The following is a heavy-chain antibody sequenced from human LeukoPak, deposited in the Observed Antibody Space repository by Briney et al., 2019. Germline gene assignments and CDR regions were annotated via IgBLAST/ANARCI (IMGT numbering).Heavy chain of an antibody. J-gene: IGHJ4*02. Sequence: PSETLSLTCTVSGDSISSGDYYWSWIRQPAGKGLEWIGRISSSGSTNYNPSLKSRVTISVDTSKNQFSLKLSSVTAADSAVYYCARLLWFGESHYYFDYWGQGTLVTVSS. CDR3: ARLLWFGESHYYFDY. CDR2: ISSSGST. V-gene: IGHV4-61*02. CDR1: GDSISSGDYY. D-gene: IGHD3-10*01.